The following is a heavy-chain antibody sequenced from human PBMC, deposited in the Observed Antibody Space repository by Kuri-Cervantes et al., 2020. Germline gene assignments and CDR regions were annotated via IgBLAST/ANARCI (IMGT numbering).Heavy chain of an antibody. CDR1: GGSFSGYY. CDR3: ARLYYYGSSYYFDY. D-gene: IGHD3-10*01. J-gene: IGHJ4*02. CDR2: IYNSGST. Sequence: SQTLSLTCAVYGGSFSGYYWSWIRQPPGKGLEWIGSIYNSGSTFYNPSLKSRVTISVDTSKNQFSLKLSSVTAADTAVYYCARLYYYGSSYYFDYWGQGTLVTVSS. V-gene: IGHV4-34*01.